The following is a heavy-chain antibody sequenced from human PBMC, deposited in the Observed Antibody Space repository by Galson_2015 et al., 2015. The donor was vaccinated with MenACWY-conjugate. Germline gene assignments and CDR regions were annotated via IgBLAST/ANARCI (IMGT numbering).Heavy chain of an antibody. CDR3: ARPGSSYYFDH. CDR1: GGSISSSSYY. J-gene: IGHJ4*02. V-gene: IGHV4-39*01. Sequence: SETLSLTCTVSGGSISSSSYYWGWIRQPPGKGLEWIGNIYYSGSTYYNPSLKSRVTISVDTSKNQFSLKLTSVTAADTAVYYCARPGSSYYFDHWGQGTLVTVSS. D-gene: IGHD6-13*01. CDR2: IYYSGST.